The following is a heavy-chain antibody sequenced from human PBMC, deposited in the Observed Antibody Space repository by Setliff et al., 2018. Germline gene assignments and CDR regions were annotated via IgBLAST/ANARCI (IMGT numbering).Heavy chain of an antibody. J-gene: IGHJ4*02. V-gene: IGHV3-48*01. D-gene: IGHD6-19*01. Sequence: GGSLRLSCAASGFRFRSYAMIWVRQAPGKGLEWLSKISSGSSTIYYADSVKGRFTISRDNAQNSLYLQMNNLRAEDTAVYFCARARSNGWEEPDYWGQGTLVTVSS. CDR3: ARARSNGWEEPDY. CDR2: ISSGSSTI. CDR1: GFRFRSYA.